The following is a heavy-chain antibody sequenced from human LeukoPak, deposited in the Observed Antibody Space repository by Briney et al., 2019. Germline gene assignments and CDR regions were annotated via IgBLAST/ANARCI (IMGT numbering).Heavy chain of an antibody. CDR3: ARDQEGFDY. CDR2: VYPRDGST. Sequence: ASAKVSCKASGYTFTNNYLHWVRQAPGQGLEWMGMVYPRDGSTSYAQNFQGRVTVTRDTSTTTVHMELRGLRSEDTAVYYCARDQEGFDYWGQGTVVTVSS. CDR1: GYTFTNNY. J-gene: IGHJ4*02. V-gene: IGHV1-46*01.